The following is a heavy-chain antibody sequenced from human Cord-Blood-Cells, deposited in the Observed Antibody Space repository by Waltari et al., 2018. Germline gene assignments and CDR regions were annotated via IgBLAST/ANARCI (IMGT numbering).Heavy chain of an antibody. Sequence: RLSCAASGFTFSSYWMRWVRQAPGKGLEWVANIKQDGSEKYYVDSVKGRFTISRDNAKNSLYLQMNSLRAEDTAVYYCARVARGYSGYDSFDIWGQGTMVTVSS. J-gene: IGHJ3*02. CDR2: IKQDGSEK. D-gene: IGHD5-12*01. CDR3: ARVARGYSGYDSFDI. CDR1: GFTFSSYW. V-gene: IGHV3-7*01.